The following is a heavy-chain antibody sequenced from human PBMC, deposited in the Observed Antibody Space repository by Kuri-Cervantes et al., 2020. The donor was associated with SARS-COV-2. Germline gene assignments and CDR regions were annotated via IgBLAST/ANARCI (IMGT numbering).Heavy chain of an antibody. Sequence: ASVKVSCKASGYPFTTYGISWVRQAPGQGLEWMGWISAYNDNTNYAQKLQGRVTMTTDTSTSTAYMELRSLRSDDTAVYYCARDQRVGATLGDAFDIWGQGTMVTVSS. CDR2: ISAYNDNT. J-gene: IGHJ3*02. CDR1: GYPFTTYG. D-gene: IGHD1-26*01. V-gene: IGHV1-18*01. CDR3: ARDQRVGATLGDAFDI.